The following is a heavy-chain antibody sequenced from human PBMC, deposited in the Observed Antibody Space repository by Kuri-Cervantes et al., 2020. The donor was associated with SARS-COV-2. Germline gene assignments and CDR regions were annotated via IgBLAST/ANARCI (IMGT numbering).Heavy chain of an antibody. Sequence: GESLKISCAASGFTFSSYGMHWVRQAPGKGLEWVAVIWYDGSNKYYADSVKGRFTISRGNSKNTLYLQMNSLRAEDTAVYYCARAYSSGWYYYYGMDVWGQGTTVTVFS. D-gene: IGHD6-19*01. CDR1: GFTFSSYG. V-gene: IGHV3-33*01. J-gene: IGHJ6*02. CDR3: ARAYSSGWYYYYGMDV. CDR2: IWYDGSNK.